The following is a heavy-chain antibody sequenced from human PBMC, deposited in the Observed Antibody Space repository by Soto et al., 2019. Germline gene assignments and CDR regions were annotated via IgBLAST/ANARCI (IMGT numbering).Heavy chain of an antibody. Sequence: GGSLRLSCASSGFTFSSYSMNLVRQAPGKGLEWVSSISSSSSYIYYADSVKGRFTISRDNAKNSLYLQMNSLRAEDTAVYYCARDPVWFGESRYYYYYGMDVWGQGTTVTVSS. CDR2: ISSSSSYI. J-gene: IGHJ6*02. CDR1: GFTFSSYS. CDR3: ARDPVWFGESRYYYYYGMDV. V-gene: IGHV3-21*01. D-gene: IGHD3-10*01.